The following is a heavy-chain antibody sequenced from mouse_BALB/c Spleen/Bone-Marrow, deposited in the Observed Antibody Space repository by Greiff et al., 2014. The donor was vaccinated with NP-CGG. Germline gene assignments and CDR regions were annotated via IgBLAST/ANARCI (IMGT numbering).Heavy chain of an antibody. CDR2: IDPANYNT. Sequence: VQLKDSGAELVKPGASIKLSCTTSGFKIKDPYIHWGKQRPEKGLEWIGRIDPANYNTQYDPKFQGKATITADTPSNAAYLQLNSLTSEDTAVYYCATLTGTFDYWGQGTPVTVSA. CDR1: GFKIKDPY. CDR3: ATLTGTFDY. D-gene: IGHD4-1*01. V-gene: IGHV14-3*02. J-gene: IGHJ3*01.